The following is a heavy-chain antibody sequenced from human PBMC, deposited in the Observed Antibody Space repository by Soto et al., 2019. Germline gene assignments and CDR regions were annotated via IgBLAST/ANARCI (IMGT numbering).Heavy chain of an antibody. Sequence: PGRSLRLSCVAAGFTFNRQCMDWVRRTPGQGLEFVAKISPDGTSKDYVDSVKGRLTISRDNAKNSRYLQMNTLRAKDTAVYYCARGSRSPPDYWGQETLVPVSS. CDR2: ISPDGTSK. V-gene: IGHV3-7*01. CDR3: ARGSRSPPDY. J-gene: IGHJ4*02. CDR1: GFTFNRQC.